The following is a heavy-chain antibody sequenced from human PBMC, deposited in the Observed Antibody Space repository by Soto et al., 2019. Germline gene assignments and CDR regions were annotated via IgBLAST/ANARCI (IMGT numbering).Heavy chain of an antibody. CDR3: AKDQRAQWLVSDWFDP. CDR1: GCPFSSYA. V-gene: IGHV3-23*01. J-gene: IGHJ5*02. CDR2: ISGSGGST. Sequence: GSLRLSCAASGCPFSSYAMSWVRQATGKGLEWVSAISGSGGSTYYADSVKGRFTISRDNSKNTLYLQMNSLRAEDTAVYYCAKDQRAQWLVSDWFDPWGQRTLVTVSS. D-gene: IGHD6-19*01.